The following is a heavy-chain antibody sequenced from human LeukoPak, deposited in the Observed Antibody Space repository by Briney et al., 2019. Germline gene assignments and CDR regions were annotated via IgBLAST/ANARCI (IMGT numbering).Heavy chain of an antibody. CDR1: GGSISSSNYY. D-gene: IGHD3-10*01. V-gene: IGHV4-61*02. CDR2: IYTSEST. J-gene: IGHJ4*02. CDR3: ARRVFGVRGATKQNDY. Sequence: PSQTLSLTCSVSGGSISSSNYYWSWIRQPAGKGLEWIGRIYTSESTNYNPSLKSRVTISVDTSRNQFSLKLSSVTAADTAVYYCARRVFGVRGATKQNDYWGQGTLVTVSS.